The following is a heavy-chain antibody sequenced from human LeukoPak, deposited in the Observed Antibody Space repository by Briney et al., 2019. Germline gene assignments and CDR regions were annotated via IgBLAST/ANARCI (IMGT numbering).Heavy chain of an antibody. CDR3: ARERDYGDANWFDP. CDR2: IYYSGST. D-gene: IGHD4-17*01. V-gene: IGHV4-59*12. Sequence: SETLSLTCTVSGGSISSYYWSWIRQPPGKGLEWIGYIYYSGSTNYSPSLKSRVTISVDTSKNQFSLKLSSVTAADTAVYYCARERDYGDANWFDPWGQGTLVTVSS. J-gene: IGHJ5*02. CDR1: GGSISSYY.